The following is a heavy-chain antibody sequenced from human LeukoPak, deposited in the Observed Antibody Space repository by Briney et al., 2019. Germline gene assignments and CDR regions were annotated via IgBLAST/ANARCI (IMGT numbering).Heavy chain of an antibody. CDR3: ARESVAGTGY. CDR2: IKQDGSER. V-gene: IGHV3-7*01. CDR1: GFTFSNAW. Sequence: GGSLRLSCAASGFTFSNAWMSWVRQAPGKGLEWVANIKQDGSERYYVDSVKGRFTISRDNAKNSLYLQMNSLRAEDTAVYYCARESVAGTGYWGQGTLVTVSS. J-gene: IGHJ4*02. D-gene: IGHD6-19*01.